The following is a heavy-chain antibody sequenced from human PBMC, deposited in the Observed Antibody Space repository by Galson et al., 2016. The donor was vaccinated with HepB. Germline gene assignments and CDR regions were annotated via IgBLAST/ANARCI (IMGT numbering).Heavy chain of an antibody. Sequence: ETLSLTCTVSGGSVSSGSYYWSWIRQPPGKGLEWTGYIFYSGSTNYNPSLKSRVTISVDTTKNQFSLKVSSVTAADTAVYYCARGRSPYSGFHIDYWGQGTLVTVSS. CDR2: IFYSGST. D-gene: IGHD5-12*01. CDR3: ARGRSPYSGFHIDY. V-gene: IGHV4-61*01. J-gene: IGHJ4*02. CDR1: GGSVSSGSYY.